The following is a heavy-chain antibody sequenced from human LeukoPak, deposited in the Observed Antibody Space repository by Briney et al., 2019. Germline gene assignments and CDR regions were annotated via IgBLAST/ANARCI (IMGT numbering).Heavy chain of an antibody. CDR3: AGETGGDY. Sequence: SETLSLTCAVYGGSFSGYYWSWIRQPPGKGLEWIGEINHSGSANYNPSLKSRVTISVDTSKNQFSLKLSSVTAADTAVYYCAGETGGDYWGQGTLVTVSS. CDR2: INHSGSA. D-gene: IGHD7-27*01. V-gene: IGHV4-34*01. J-gene: IGHJ4*02. CDR1: GGSFSGYY.